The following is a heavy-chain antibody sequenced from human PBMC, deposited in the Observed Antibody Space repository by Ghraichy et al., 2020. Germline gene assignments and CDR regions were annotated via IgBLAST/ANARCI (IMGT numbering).Heavy chain of an antibody. CDR3: AKYSGYQVPSHAFEI. D-gene: IGHD5-12*01. V-gene: IGHV1-2*06. CDR1: GYTFTGYY. CDR2: IYPKSGAT. J-gene: IGHJ3*02. Sequence: ASVKVSCKASGYTFTGYYMHWLRQAPGQGLEWVGRIYPKSGATDYAQKFQGRVTLTRDTSINTVYMELSGLRSDDTAVYYCAKYSGYQVPSHAFEIWGQGTMVFVSS.